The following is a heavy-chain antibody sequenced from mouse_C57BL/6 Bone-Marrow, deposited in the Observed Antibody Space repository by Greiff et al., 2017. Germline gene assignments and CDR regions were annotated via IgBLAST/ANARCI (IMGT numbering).Heavy chain of an antibody. CDR2: INPGSGGT. Sequence: VQLQESGAELVRPGTSVKVSCKASGYAFTNYLIAWVKQRPGQGLEWIGVINPGSGGTNYNEKFKGKATLTADKSSSAAYMQLSSLTSEDAAVYFCAREDYGSSYSYWGQGTTLTVSS. J-gene: IGHJ2*01. CDR3: AREDYGSSYSY. V-gene: IGHV1-54*01. D-gene: IGHD1-1*01. CDR1: GYAFTNYL.